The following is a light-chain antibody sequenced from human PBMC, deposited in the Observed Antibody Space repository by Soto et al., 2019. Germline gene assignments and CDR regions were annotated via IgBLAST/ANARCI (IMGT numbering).Light chain of an antibody. Sequence: EIVLTQSPGTLSLSPGERATLSCRASQSVSSSYLAWYQQKPGQAPRLLIYGASSRATGIPDRFSGSGSGTDFTLTISRLEPEASAVYYCQQYGRRTFGGGTKVQIK. CDR2: GAS. CDR1: QSVSSSY. CDR3: QQYGRRT. V-gene: IGKV3-20*01. J-gene: IGKJ4*01.